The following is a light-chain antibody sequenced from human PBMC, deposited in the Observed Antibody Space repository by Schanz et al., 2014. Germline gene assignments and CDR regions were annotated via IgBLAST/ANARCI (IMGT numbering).Light chain of an antibody. J-gene: IGKJ5*01. CDR1: QSVTSSY. CDR2: GAS. V-gene: IGKV3-15*01. Sequence: EIVMTQSPATLSVSPGERATLSCRASQSVTSSYLAWYQQTPGQAPRLLIYGASTRATGIPARFSGSGSGTEFTLTISSLQSEDFAVYYCQQRTAWPPITFGQGTRLQIK. CDR3: QQRTAWPPIT.